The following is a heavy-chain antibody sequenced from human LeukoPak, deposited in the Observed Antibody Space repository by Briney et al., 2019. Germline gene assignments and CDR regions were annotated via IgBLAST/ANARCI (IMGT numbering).Heavy chain of an antibody. J-gene: IGHJ2*01. D-gene: IGHD1-26*01. V-gene: IGHV1-58*01. CDR3: AAGGSYSGSYHYWYFDL. CDR1: GFTFTSSA. CDR2: IVVGSGNT. Sequence: SVKVSCKASGFTFTSSAVQWVRQARGQRLEWIGWIVVGSGNTNYAQKFQERVTITRDMSTSTAYMELSSLGSEDTAVYYCAAGGSYSGSYHYWYFDLWGRGTLVTVSS.